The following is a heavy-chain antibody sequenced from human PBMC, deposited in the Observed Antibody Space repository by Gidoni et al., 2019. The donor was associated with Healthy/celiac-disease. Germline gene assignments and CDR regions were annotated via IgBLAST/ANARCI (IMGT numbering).Heavy chain of an antibody. Sequence: QVQLQQWGAGLLKPSETLSLTCAVYGGSFSGYYWSWIRQPPGKGLEWIGEINHSGSTNYNPSLKSRVTISVDTSKNQFSLKLSSVTAADTAVYYCAFPQGPYCSSTSCPPGVWGKGTTVTVSS. J-gene: IGHJ6*04. CDR1: GGSFSGYY. D-gene: IGHD2-2*01. CDR3: AFPQGPYCSSTSCPPGV. CDR2: INHSGST. V-gene: IGHV4-34*01.